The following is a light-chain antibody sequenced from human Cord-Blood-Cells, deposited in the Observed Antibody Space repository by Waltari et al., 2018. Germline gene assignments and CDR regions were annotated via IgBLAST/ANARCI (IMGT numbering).Light chain of an antibody. CDR1: QSVSSSY. J-gene: IGKJ4*01. CDR2: GAS. CDR3: QQYGSSPLT. Sequence: IALTPSPGTLSLSPGERATLSCRASQSVSSSYLAWYQQKPGQAPRLLIYGASSRATGIPDRFSGRESGTDFTLTISRLEPEDFAVYYCQQYGSSPLTFGGGTKVEIK. V-gene: IGKV3-20*01.